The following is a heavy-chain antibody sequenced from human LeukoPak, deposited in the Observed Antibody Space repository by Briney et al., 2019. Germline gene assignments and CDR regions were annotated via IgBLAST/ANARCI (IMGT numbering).Heavy chain of an antibody. CDR3: ARGGNMVRGAQFDY. D-gene: IGHD3-10*01. J-gene: IGHJ4*02. V-gene: IGHV3-48*01. CDR2: ISSSSTTI. CDR1: GFTFSNSS. Sequence: PGGSLRLSCGASGFTFSNSSMNWVRQPLGKGLEWLSYISSSSTTIYYADSAKGRFTISRDNSKNTLYLQMNSLRAEDTAVYYCARGGNMVRGAQFDYWGQGTLVTVSS.